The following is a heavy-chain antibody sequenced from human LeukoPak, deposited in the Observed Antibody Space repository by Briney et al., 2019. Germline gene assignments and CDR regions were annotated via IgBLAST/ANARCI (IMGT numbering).Heavy chain of an antibody. CDR3: ARWGTGFDY. CDR1: GGSISSGGYY. Sequence: SETLSLTCTVSGGSISSGGYYWSWIRQHPWTGLEWIGYIYYSGSTYYNPSLKSRVTISVDTSQNQFSLKLSSVTAADTAVYYCARWGTGFDYWGQGTLVTVSS. J-gene: IGHJ4*02. CDR2: IYYSGST. D-gene: IGHD1-1*01. V-gene: IGHV4-31*03.